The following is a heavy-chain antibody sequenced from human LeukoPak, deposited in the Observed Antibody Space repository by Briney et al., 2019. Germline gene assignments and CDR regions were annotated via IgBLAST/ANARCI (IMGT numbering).Heavy chain of an antibody. J-gene: IGHJ3*02. V-gene: IGHV1-46*01. CDR1: GYTFTSYY. CDR2: INPSGGNT. CDR3: ARGRYYDFWSGYARYHAFDI. Sequence: ASVKVSCKASGYTFTSYYMHWVRQAPGQGLEWMGIINPSGGNTGYAQKFQGRVTMTRNTSISTAYMELSSLRSEDTAVYYCARGRYYDFWSGYARYHAFDIWGQGTMVTVSS. D-gene: IGHD3-3*01.